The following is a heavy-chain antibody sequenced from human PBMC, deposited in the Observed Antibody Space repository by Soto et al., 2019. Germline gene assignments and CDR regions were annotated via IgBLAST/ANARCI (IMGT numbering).Heavy chain of an antibody. CDR1: GGSISSYY. CDR2: IYYSGST. J-gene: IGHJ4*02. CDR3: ASANYYDSSGSDY. Sequence: SETLSLTCTVSGGSISSYYWSWIRQPPGKGLEWIGYIYYSGSTNYNPSLKSRVTISVDTSKNQFSLKLSSVTAADTAVYYCASANYYDSSGSDYWGQGTLVTVSS. D-gene: IGHD3-22*01. V-gene: IGHV4-59*01.